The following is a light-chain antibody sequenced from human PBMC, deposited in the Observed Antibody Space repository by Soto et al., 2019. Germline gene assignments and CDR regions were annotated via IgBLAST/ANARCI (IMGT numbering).Light chain of an antibody. CDR1: HSVSSSF. J-gene: IGKJ1*01. V-gene: IGKV3-20*01. Sequence: EIVLTQSPATLSLSPGERATLSCRASHSVSSSFLAWYQHKPGQAPRLLIYAASSRATGTPDRFSGSGSGTDFTLTISRLEPEDFAVYFCQQYGSSSWTFGQGTKVEIK. CDR3: QQYGSSSWT. CDR2: AAS.